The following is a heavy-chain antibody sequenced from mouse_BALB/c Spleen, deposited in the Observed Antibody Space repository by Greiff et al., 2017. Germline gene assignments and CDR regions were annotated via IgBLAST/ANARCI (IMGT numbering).Heavy chain of an antibody. V-gene: IGHV1-69*02. J-gene: IGHJ4*01. Sequence: QVQLQQPGAELVRPGASVKLSCKASGYTFTSYWINWVKPRPGQGLEWIGNIYPSDSYTNYNQKFKDKATLTVDKSSSTAYMQLSSPTSEDSAVYYCTRYEGYDYDDGYAMDYWGQGTSVTVSS. D-gene: IGHD2-4*01. CDR1: GYTFTSYW. CDR2: IYPSDSYT. CDR3: TRYEGYDYDDGYAMDY.